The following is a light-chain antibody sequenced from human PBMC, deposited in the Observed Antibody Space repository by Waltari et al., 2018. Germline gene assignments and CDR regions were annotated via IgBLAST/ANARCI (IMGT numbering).Light chain of an antibody. CDR2: DVT. CDR1: SSDVGGYNY. CDR3: SSYTSSGTGVL. V-gene: IGLV2-14*03. J-gene: IGLJ2*01. Sequence: QSALTQPASVSGSPGQSITISCTGTSSDVGGYNYVPWYQQHPGKAPKLMIYDVTNRPSGVSNRFSGSKSGNTASLTISGLQAEDEADYYCSSYTSSGTGVLFGGGTKLSVL.